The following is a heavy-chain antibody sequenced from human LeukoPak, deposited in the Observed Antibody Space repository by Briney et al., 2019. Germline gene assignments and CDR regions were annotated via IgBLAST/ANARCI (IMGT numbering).Heavy chain of an antibody. CDR2: TSGDGGAT. CDR3: AKDRPNYYGSNGHYYRRDGDY. CDR1: GFTFSSYA. V-gene: IGHV3-23*01. D-gene: IGHD3-22*01. Sequence: GGSLRLSCAASGFTFSSYAMSWVRQSTGKGLEWVSSTSGDGGATYYSNSVKGRFTISRDNSRNTLYLQMNSLRAEGTAVYYCAKDRPNYYGSNGHYYRRDGDYWGQGTLVTVSS. J-gene: IGHJ4*02.